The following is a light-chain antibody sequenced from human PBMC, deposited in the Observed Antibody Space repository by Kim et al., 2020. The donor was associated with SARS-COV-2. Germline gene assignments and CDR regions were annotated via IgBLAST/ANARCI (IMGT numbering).Light chain of an antibody. Sequence: QSVLTQPPSASGTPGQRVTISCSGSNSNIGRNAVNWFQQLPGTAPQLLIYFNNQRPSGVPDRFSGSKSGTSASLAISGLQSEDEADYYCASWDGSLSAWVFGGGTQLTVL. J-gene: IGLJ3*02. V-gene: IGLV1-44*01. CDR3: ASWDGSLSAWV. CDR2: FNN. CDR1: NSNIGRNA.